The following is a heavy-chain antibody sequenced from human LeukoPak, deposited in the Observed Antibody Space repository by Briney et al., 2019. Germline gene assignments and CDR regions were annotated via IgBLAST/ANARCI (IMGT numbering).Heavy chain of an antibody. D-gene: IGHD6-19*01. CDR2: ISWNSGSM. Sequence: QPGRSLRLSCAASGFTFDDYAMHWVRQAPGKGLEWVSGISWNSGSMDYADSVKGRFTISRDNAKNSLYLEMNSLRLEDTALYCCVKESEDSSGWATRYYFDYWGQGSLVTVSS. V-gene: IGHV3-9*01. CDR1: GFTFDDYA. CDR3: VKESEDSSGWATRYYFDY. J-gene: IGHJ4*02.